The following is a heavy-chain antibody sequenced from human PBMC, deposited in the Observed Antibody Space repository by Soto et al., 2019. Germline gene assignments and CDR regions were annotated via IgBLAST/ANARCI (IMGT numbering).Heavy chain of an antibody. D-gene: IGHD6-19*01. J-gene: IGHJ3*02. CDR1: GFTFSSYA. Sequence: EVQLLESGGGLVQPGGSLRLSCAASGFTFSSYAMSWVRQAPGKGLEWVSAISGSGGSTYYADSVKGRFTISRDNSKNTLYLQMNSLRDEDTAVYYCASPYSSGWYRDAFDIWGQGTMVTVSS. CDR3: ASPYSSGWYRDAFDI. V-gene: IGHV3-23*01. CDR2: ISGSGGST.